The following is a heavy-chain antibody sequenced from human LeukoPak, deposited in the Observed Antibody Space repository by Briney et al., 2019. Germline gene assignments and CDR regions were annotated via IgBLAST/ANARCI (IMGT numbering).Heavy chain of an antibody. V-gene: IGHV4-31*03. CDR3: ARGFSPGAYYYDSRGPFFYYYGMDV. Sequence: KPSETLSLTCTVSGGSISSGGYYWSWIRQHPGKGLEWIGYIYYSGSTYYNPSLKSRVTISVDTSKNQFSLKLSSVTAADTAVYYCARGFSPGAYYYDSRGPFFYYYGMDVWGQGTTVTVSS. CDR1: GGSISSGGYY. J-gene: IGHJ6*02. D-gene: IGHD3-22*01. CDR2: IYYSGST.